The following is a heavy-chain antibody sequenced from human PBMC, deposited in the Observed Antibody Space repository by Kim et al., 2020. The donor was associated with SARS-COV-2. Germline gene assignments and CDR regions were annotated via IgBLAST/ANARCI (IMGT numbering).Heavy chain of an antibody. Sequence: SETLSLTCTVSGGSISSGGYYWSWIRQHPGKGLEWIGYIYYSGSTYYNPSLKSRVTISVDTSKNQFSLKLSSVTAADTAVYYCARQWLVMYAFDIWGQGTMVTVSS. J-gene: IGHJ3*02. CDR3: ARQWLVMYAFDI. D-gene: IGHD6-19*01. CDR1: GGSISSGGYY. V-gene: IGHV4-31*03. CDR2: IYYSGST.